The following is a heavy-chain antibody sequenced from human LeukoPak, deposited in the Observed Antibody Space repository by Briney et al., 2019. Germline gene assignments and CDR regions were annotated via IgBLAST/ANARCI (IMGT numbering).Heavy chain of an antibody. CDR2: INPSGGST. CDR1: GYTFTSYY. J-gene: IGHJ4*02. Sequence: ASVKVSCKASGYTFTSYYMHWVRPAPGQGLEWMGIINPSGGSTSYAQKFQGRVTMTRDMSTSTVYMELSSLRSEDTAVYYCARDRGLWLVYWGQGTLVSVSS. CDR3: ARDRGLWLVY. V-gene: IGHV1-46*01. D-gene: IGHD6-19*01.